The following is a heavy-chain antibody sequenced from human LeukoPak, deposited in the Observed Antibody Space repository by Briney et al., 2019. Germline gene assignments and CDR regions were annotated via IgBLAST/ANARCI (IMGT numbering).Heavy chain of an antibody. CDR3: ASSLADMDPNVFDY. Sequence: SETLSLTCTVSGGSISSGDYYWSWIRQPPGKGLEWIGYIYYSGSTNYNPSLKSRVTISVDTSKNQFSLKLSSVTAADTAVYYCASSLADMDPNVFDYWGQGTLVTVSS. J-gene: IGHJ4*02. CDR2: IYYSGST. V-gene: IGHV4-61*08. D-gene: IGHD3-9*01. CDR1: GGSISSGDYY.